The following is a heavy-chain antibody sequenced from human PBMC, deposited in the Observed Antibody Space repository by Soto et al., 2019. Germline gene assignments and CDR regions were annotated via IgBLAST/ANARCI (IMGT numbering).Heavy chain of an antibody. CDR1: GFTFSGYA. V-gene: IGHV3-23*01. J-gene: IGHJ4*02. Sequence: GGSLRLSCAASGFTFSGYAMNWVRQAPGKGLEWVSVISGSGGNTYYADSVKGRFTISRDNSKNTLYLQMNSLRTEDTAVYYCAKDLNDYLWETYRFIAFFDYWGQGTLVTVSS. CDR3: AKDLNDYLWETYRFIAFFDY. D-gene: IGHD3-16*02. CDR2: ISGSGGNT.